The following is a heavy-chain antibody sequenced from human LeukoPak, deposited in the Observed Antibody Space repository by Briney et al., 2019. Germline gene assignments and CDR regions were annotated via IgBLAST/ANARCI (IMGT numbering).Heavy chain of an antibody. CDR3: ARVPLIAALDY. Sequence: GGSLRLSCAASGFTFSSYSMNWVRQAPGKGLEWVSYISSSSTIYYADSVKGRFTISRDNAKNSLYLQMNSLRAEDTAVYYCARVPLIAALDYWGQGTLVTVSS. CDR2: ISSSSTI. V-gene: IGHV3-48*04. CDR1: GFTFSSYS. D-gene: IGHD6-13*01. J-gene: IGHJ4*02.